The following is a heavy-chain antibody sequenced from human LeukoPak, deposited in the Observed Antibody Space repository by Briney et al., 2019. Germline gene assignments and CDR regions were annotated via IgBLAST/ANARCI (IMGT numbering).Heavy chain of an antibody. Sequence: SETLSLTCAVYGVSFSSFSWSWLRQPPGKGLEWIGEIKNGGSTNYNPSLKSRVSISADTSRKEFTLKMTAVTAADTADYYCASRTWESDYWRAPGPREIYMDVWGTGTTVTVSS. CDR1: GVSFSSFS. CDR3: ASRTWESDYWRAPGPREIYMDV. D-gene: IGHD3-3*01. J-gene: IGHJ6*03. V-gene: IGHV4-34*01. CDR2: IKNGGST.